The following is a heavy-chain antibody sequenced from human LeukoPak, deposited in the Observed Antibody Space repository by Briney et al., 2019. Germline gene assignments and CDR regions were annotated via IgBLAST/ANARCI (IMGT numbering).Heavy chain of an antibody. V-gene: IGHV3-23*01. J-gene: IGHJ4*02. Sequence: GGSLRLSCAASGFTFSSYAMSWVRQAPGKGLEWVSAISGSGGSTYYADSVKGRFTISRDNSKNTLYLQMNSLRAEDTAVYYCARPGRGRIAAVGLFDYWGQGTLVTVSS. CDR1: GFTFSSYA. D-gene: IGHD6-13*01. CDR2: ISGSGGST. CDR3: ARPGRGRIAAVGLFDY.